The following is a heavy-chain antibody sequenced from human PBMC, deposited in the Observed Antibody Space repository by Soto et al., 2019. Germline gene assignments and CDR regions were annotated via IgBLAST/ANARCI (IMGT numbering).Heavy chain of an antibody. CDR3: ARDIRWDRALNLIAAPGANDAFDI. Sequence: GSLRLSCAASGFTFSSYSMNWVRQAPGKGLEWVSSISSSSSYIYYADSVKGRFTISRDNSKNTLYLQMNSLRAEDTAVYYCARDIRWDRALNLIAAPGANDAFDIWGQGTMVTVSS. J-gene: IGHJ3*02. CDR2: ISSSSSYI. D-gene: IGHD6-6*01. CDR1: GFTFSSYS. V-gene: IGHV3-21*01.